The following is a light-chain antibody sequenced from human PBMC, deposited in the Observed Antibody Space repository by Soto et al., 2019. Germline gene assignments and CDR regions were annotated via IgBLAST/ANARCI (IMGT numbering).Light chain of an antibody. V-gene: IGLV2-14*01. CDR1: SSDVGAYNY. CDR2: GVS. Sequence: QSVLTQPASVSGSPGQSITISCTGTSSDVGAYNYVSWYQQHPGEAPKLMIFGVSNRPSGVSNRFSGSKSGNTASLTISGRHAEDEADYYCSSFSSSSTRYLLGTGTKVTVL. CDR3: SSFSSSSTRYL. J-gene: IGLJ1*01.